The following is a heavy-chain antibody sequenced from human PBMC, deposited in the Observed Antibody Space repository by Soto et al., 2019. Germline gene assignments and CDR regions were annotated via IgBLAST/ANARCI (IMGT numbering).Heavy chain of an antibody. CDR1: GFTFVDYG. CDR2: ISWNSGSI. Sequence: GGSLRLSCAASGFTFVDYGMHWVRQAPGKGLEWVSGISWNSGSIGYADSVKGRFTISRDNAKNSLYLQMNSLRAEDTALYYCAKSHSGSYWDLAFDYWGQGTLVTVSS. V-gene: IGHV3-9*01. D-gene: IGHD1-26*01. J-gene: IGHJ4*02. CDR3: AKSHSGSYWDLAFDY.